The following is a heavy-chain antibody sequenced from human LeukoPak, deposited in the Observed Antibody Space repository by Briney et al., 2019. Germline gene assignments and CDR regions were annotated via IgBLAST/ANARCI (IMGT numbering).Heavy chain of an antibody. CDR2: SYPGNSDT. D-gene: IGHD3-22*01. V-gene: IGHV5-51*01. J-gene: IGHJ3*02. CDR1: GYSFTSYW. Sequence: GEALKISCKGSGYSFTSYWIGWVRQMAGEVLEWMGISYPGNSDTRYSPSFQGQVTISADKSISTAYLQWSSLKASDTAMYYCARPSRGYYYDSSGYPDAFDIWGQGTMVTVSS. CDR3: ARPSRGYYYDSSGYPDAFDI.